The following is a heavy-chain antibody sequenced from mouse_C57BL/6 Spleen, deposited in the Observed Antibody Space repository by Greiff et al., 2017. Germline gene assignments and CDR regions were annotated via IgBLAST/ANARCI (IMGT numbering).Heavy chain of an antibody. V-gene: IGHV1-69*01. CDR1: GYTFTSYW. CDR2: IDPSDSYT. CDR3: ARCYGSSYGYFDV. D-gene: IGHD1-1*01. J-gene: IGHJ1*03. Sequence: VQLQQPGAELVMPGASVKLSCKASGYTFTSYWMHWVKQRPGQGLEWIGEIDPSDSYTNYNQKFKGKSTLTVDKSSSTAYMPLSSLTSEDSAVYYCARCYGSSYGYFDVWGTGTTVTVSS.